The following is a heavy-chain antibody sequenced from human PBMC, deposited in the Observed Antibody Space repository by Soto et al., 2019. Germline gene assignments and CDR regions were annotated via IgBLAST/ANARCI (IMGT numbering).Heavy chain of an antibody. CDR2: ISAYNGNT. J-gene: IGHJ4*02. CDR1: GYTFTSYG. D-gene: IGHD3-10*01. CDR3: ARSGGWFGELSHFDY. Sequence: WXSVKVSCKASGYTFTSYGISWVRQAPGQGLEWMGWISAYNGNTNYAQKLQGRVTMTTDTSTSTAYMELRSLRSDDTAVYYCARSGGWFGELSHFDYWGQGTLVTVSS. V-gene: IGHV1-18*04.